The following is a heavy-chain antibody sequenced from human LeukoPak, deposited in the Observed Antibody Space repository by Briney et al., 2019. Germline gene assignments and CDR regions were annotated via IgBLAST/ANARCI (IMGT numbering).Heavy chain of an antibody. D-gene: IGHD6-13*01. J-gene: IGHJ5*02. CDR3: ARAIAAAGNWFDP. CDR1: GYAFPTYS. CDR2: INPNSGGT. Sequence: ASVKVSCKTSGYAFPTYSVSWVRLAPGQGLQWLGWINPNSGGTNYAQKFQGRVTMTRDTSISTAYMELSRLRSDDTAVYYCARAIAAAGNWFDPWGQGTLVTVSS. V-gene: IGHV1-2*02.